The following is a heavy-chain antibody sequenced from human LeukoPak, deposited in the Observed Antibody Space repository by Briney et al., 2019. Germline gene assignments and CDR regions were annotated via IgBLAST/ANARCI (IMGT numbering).Heavy chain of an antibody. Sequence: SETLSLTCTVSGGSINTYYWGWIRQPPGKGLEWIGYVYYSGSTNYNPSPTSRVTISVDTSKNQFSLKLSSMTAADTAVYYCVRVGVTRRNWFDPWGQGTLVTVSS. J-gene: IGHJ5*02. V-gene: IGHV4-59*01. D-gene: IGHD3-3*01. CDR1: GGSINTYY. CDR3: VRVGVTRRNWFDP. CDR2: VYYSGST.